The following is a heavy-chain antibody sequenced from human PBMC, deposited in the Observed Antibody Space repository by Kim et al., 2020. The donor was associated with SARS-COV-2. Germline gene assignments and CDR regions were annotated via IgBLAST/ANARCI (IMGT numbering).Heavy chain of an antibody. J-gene: IGHJ4*01. V-gene: IGHV3-30*18. CDR3: AKGRTYGSEIREFDD. Sequence: GGSLRLSCAASGFTFSTYGMHWVRQAPGKGLEWVTVITYDGSKKYYGDSVKGRFTSSRDNFQNTLYLQMNSLRAEDTAVYYCAKGRTYGSEIREFDDWG. CDR1: GFTFSTYG. D-gene: IGHD3-10*01. CDR2: ITYDGSKK.